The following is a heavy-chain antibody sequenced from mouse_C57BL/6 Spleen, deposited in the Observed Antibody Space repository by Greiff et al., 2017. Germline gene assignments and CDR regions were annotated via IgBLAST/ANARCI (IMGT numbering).Heavy chain of an antibody. Sequence: QVQLKQSGAELMKPGASVKLSCKATGYTFTGYWIEWVKQRPGHGLEWIGEILPGSGSTNYNEKFKGKATFTADTSSNTAYMQLSSLTTADSAIYYCARGGSYDGDYGWFAYWGQGTLVTVSA. D-gene: IGHD2-3*01. CDR2: ILPGSGST. V-gene: IGHV1-9*01. J-gene: IGHJ3*01. CDR3: ARGGSYDGDYGWFAY. CDR1: GYTFTGYW.